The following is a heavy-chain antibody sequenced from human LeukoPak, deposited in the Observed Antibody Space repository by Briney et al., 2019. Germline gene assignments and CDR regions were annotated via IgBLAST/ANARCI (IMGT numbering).Heavy chain of an antibody. Sequence: SETLSLTCTVSGGSISSYYRSWIRQPPGKGLEWIGYIYTSGSTNYNPSLKSRVTISVDTSKNQFSLKLSSVTAADTAVYYCARLWSGGQSFDYWAREPWSPSPQ. CDR2: IYTSGST. J-gene: IGHJ4*02. V-gene: IGHV4-4*09. CDR1: GGSISSYY. CDR3: ARLWSGGQSFDY. D-gene: IGHD3-3*01.